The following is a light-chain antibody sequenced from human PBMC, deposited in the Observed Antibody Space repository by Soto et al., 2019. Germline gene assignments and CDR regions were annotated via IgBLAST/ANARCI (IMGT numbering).Light chain of an antibody. CDR3: ISYTRNSTLV. Sequence: QSALTQPASVSGSPGQSITISSTGTSSDVGAYNYVSWYQQHPGKAPKLMIYEVSNRPSGVSNRFSGSKSGNTASLTISGLQAEDEADYYCISYTRNSTLVFGGGTKLTVL. V-gene: IGLV2-14*01. CDR1: SSDVGAYNY. CDR2: EVS. J-gene: IGLJ2*01.